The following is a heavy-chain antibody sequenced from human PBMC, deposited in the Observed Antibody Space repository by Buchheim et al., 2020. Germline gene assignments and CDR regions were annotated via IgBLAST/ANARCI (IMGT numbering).Heavy chain of an antibody. Sequence: EVQLVESGGGLVQPGGSLRLSRAASGFTFSSYWMSWVRQAPGKGLEWVANIKQDGSEKYYVDSVKGRFTISRDNAKNSLYLQMNSLRAEDTAVYYCARALVVVAATENYYYGMDVWGQGTT. CDR2: IKQDGSEK. D-gene: IGHD2-15*01. V-gene: IGHV3-7*01. CDR3: ARALVVVAATENYYYGMDV. CDR1: GFTFSSYW. J-gene: IGHJ6*02.